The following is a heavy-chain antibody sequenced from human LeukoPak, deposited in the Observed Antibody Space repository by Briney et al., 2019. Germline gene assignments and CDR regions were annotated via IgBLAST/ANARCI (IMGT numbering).Heavy chain of an antibody. Sequence: NASETLSLTCTVSGGSISTSSYYWGWVRQPPGKGLEWIGNIFYSGSTYYSPSLKSRVTISLDTSRNQFSLKLNSVTAADTAVYYCARWGRTLTNWFDPWGQGTLVTVSS. J-gene: IGHJ5*02. CDR1: GGSISTSSYY. D-gene: IGHD3-16*01. CDR2: IFYSGST. V-gene: IGHV4-39*01. CDR3: ARWGRTLTNWFDP.